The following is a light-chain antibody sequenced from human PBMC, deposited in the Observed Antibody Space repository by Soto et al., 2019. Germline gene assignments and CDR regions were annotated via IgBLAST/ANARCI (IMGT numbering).Light chain of an antibody. J-gene: IGKJ5*01. CDR1: QGISSY. V-gene: IGKV1-8*01. CDR3: QQYYSYPQIT. Sequence: AIRMTQSPSSLSASTGDRVNITCRASQGISSYLAWYQQKPGKAPKLLIYAASTLQSGVPSGFSGSGSGTDFTLTISCLQSEDFATYYCQQYYSYPQITFGQGTRLEIK. CDR2: AAS.